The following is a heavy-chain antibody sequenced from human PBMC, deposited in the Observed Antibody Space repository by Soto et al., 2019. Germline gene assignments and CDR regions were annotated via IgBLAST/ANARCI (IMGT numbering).Heavy chain of an antibody. J-gene: IGHJ3*02. CDR1: GGSFSGYY. CDR2: INHSGST. D-gene: IGHD7-27*01. Sequence: PSETLSLTCAVYGGSFSGYYWSWIRQPPGKGLEWIGEINHSGSTNYNPSLKSRVTISVDTSKNQFSLKLSSVTAADTAVYYCARETVETGKAFDIWGQGTMVTVSS. V-gene: IGHV4-34*01. CDR3: ARETVETGKAFDI.